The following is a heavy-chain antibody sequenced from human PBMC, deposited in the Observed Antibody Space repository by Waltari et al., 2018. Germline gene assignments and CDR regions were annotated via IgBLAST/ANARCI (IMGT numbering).Heavy chain of an antibody. CDR2: IYYSGST. D-gene: IGHD4-4*01. Sequence: QVQLQESGPGLVKPSETLSLTCTVSGGSISSYYWSWIRQPPGRGLEWIGYIYYSGSTNYNPSLKSRATISVDTSKNQSSLKLSSVTAADTAVYYCARQRGLQSVSYYYYGMDVWGQGTTVTVSS. CDR3: ARQRGLQSVSYYYYGMDV. J-gene: IGHJ6*02. CDR1: GGSISSYY. V-gene: IGHV4-59*01.